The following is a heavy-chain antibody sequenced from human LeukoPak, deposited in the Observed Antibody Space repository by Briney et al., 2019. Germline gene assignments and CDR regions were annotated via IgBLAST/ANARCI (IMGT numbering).Heavy chain of an antibody. CDR1: GYTFTGYY. CDR3: AREDHAELFGELSSPNY. D-gene: IGHD3-10*02. V-gene: IGHV1-2*02. J-gene: IGHJ4*02. CDR2: INPNSGGT. Sequence: GASVKVSCKASGYTFTGYYMHWVRQAPGQGLEWMGWINPNSGGTNYAQKFQSRVTMTRDTSISTAYMELSRLRSDDTAVYYCAREDHAELFGELSSPNYWGQGTLVTVSS.